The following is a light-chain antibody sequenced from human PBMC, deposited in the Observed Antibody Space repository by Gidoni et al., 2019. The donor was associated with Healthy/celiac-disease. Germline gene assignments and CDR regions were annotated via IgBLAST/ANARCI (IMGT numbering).Light chain of an antibody. V-gene: IGKV1-39*01. J-gene: IGKJ3*01. CDR2: AAS. CDR1: QSISSY. CDR3: KQSYSTPPFT. Sequence: DIQMTQSPSSLSASVGDRVTITCRASQSISSYLNWYQQKPGKAPKLLIYAASSLQSGVPSRFSGSGSVTDFTLTISSLQPEDFATYYCKQSYSTPPFTFGPGTKVDIK.